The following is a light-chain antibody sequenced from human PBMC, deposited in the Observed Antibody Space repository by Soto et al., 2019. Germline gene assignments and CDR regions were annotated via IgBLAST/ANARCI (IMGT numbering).Light chain of an antibody. V-gene: IGKV1-5*01. CDR2: DVS. CDR3: QQYHIYWT. CDR1: QSIRNW. J-gene: IGKJ1*01. Sequence: DIPMTQSPSTLSASVGDRVTITCRASQSIRNWLAWYQQKPGKAPKFLIYDVSSLESGVPSRFSGSGSGTEFTLTISSLQPDDFATYYCQQYHIYWTFGQGTKVEMK.